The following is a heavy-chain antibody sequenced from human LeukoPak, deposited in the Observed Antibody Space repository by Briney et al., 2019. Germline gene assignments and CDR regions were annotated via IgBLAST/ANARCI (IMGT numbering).Heavy chain of an antibody. CDR1: GGSISSYY. Sequence: SETLSLTCTVSGGSISSYYWSWIRQPPGKGLEWIGYIYYSGSTNYNPSLKSRVTMSVNTSKNQFSLKLSSVTAADTAVYYCARETYSSSPNFDYWGQGTLVTVSS. CDR2: IYYSGST. J-gene: IGHJ4*02. CDR3: ARETYSSSPNFDY. D-gene: IGHD6-6*01. V-gene: IGHV4-59*12.